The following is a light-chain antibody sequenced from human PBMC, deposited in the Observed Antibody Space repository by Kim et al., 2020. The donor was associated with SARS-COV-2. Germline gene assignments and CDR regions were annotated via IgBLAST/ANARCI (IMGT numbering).Light chain of an antibody. J-gene: IGKJ2*01. V-gene: IGKV3-20*01. CDR3: QQYDRPPYT. Sequence: LCPGERVILSGRASQSVADNHLAWFQQEPGQAPRLLIDGTSSRATGIPDRFSGSGSGTDFTLTISRLEPEDSAVYYCQQYDRPPYTFGQGTKLEI. CDR1: QSVADNH. CDR2: GTS.